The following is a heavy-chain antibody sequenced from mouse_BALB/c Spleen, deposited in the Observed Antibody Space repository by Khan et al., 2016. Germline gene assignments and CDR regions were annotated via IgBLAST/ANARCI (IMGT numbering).Heavy chain of an antibody. D-gene: IGHD1-1*01. CDR1: GYTFTSYW. CDR3: ARERLRYPLDD. V-gene: IGHV1-7*01. J-gene: IGHJ2*01. Sequence: QVQLQQSGAELAKPGASVKMSCKASGYTFTSYWMHWVKQRPGQGLEWIGYINPSTGDPEYNQKFKDKATLPADKSSSTAYMQLSSLTSEDSAVYYGARERLRYPLDDWGEGTTLSVSS. CDR2: INPSTGDP.